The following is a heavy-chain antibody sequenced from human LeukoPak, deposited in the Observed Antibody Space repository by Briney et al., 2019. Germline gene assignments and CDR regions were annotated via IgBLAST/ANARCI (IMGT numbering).Heavy chain of an antibody. Sequence: GGSLRLSCAASGFTFSSYAMSWVRQAPGKGLEWVSAISGSGGSTYYADSVKGRLTISRDNSKNTLYLQMNSLRAEDTAVYYCAICLELLTTVTELDYWGQGTLVTVSS. CDR1: GFTFSSYA. CDR2: ISGSGGST. CDR3: AICLELLTTVTELDY. J-gene: IGHJ4*02. D-gene: IGHD4-17*01. V-gene: IGHV3-23*01.